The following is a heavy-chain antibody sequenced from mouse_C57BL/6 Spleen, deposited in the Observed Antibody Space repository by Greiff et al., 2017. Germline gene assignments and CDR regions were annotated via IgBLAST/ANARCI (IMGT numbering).Heavy chain of an antibody. D-gene: IGHD2-3*01. CDR3: ARMADGWYFDY. Sequence: EVKLMESGPGLVKPSQSLSLTCSVTGYSITSGYYWNWIRQFPGNKLEWMGYISYDGSNNYNPSLKNRISITRDTSKNQFFLKLNSVTTEDTATYYCARMADGWYFDYWGQGTTLTVSS. CDR2: ISYDGSN. CDR1: GYSITSGYY. V-gene: IGHV3-6*01. J-gene: IGHJ2*01.